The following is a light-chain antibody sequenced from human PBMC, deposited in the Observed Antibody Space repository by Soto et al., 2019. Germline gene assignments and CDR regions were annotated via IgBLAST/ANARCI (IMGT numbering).Light chain of an antibody. J-gene: IGLJ3*02. CDR2: NNN. CDR3: TAWDDSLTALV. V-gene: IGLV1-44*01. CDR1: TSNIGSNS. Sequence: QSVLTQAPSASGTPGQSVTISCSGSTSNIGSNSVHWYQHLPGMSPKLLIYNNNQRPSGVPERFSGSKSGTSASLAISGLQSDDESDYYCTAWDDSLTALVFGGGTKVTVL.